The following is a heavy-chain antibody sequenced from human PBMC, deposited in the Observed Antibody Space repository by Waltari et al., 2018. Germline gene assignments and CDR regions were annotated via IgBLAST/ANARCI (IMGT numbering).Heavy chain of an antibody. V-gene: IGHV1-24*01. J-gene: IGHJ6*03. D-gene: IGHD3-3*01. Sequence: QVQVVQSGDEVMKPGASVKVSCKVPDYTLGGFTIHWARQSSGKGLEWIGSYVPGDGKTTSARNFLGRVAMTEDTVTATAYMELSGLRSEDTAVYYCRLTGRNIVLAGAPPSSFPYMDAWGRGTSVTVSS. CDR1: DYTLGGFT. CDR3: RLTGRNIVLAGAPPSSFPYMDA. CDR2: YVPGDGKT.